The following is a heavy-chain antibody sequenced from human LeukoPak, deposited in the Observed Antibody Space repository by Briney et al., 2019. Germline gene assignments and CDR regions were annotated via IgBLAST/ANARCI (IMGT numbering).Heavy chain of an antibody. CDR2: INPNSGGT. CDR1: GYTFTGYY. Sequence: GASVKVSFKASGYTFTGYYIYWVRQAPGQGLEWMGWINPNSGGTNYAQKFQGRVTMTRDTSISTAYMELSRLRSDDTAVYYCARVGNPAYDAFDIWGQGTMVTVSS. J-gene: IGHJ3*02. V-gene: IGHV1-2*02. CDR3: ARVGNPAYDAFDI. D-gene: IGHD1-14*01.